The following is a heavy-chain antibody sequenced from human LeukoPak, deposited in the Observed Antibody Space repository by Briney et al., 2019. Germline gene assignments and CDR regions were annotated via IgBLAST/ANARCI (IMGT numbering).Heavy chain of an antibody. J-gene: IGHJ4*02. V-gene: IGHV3-23*01. CDR2: ISDSGGST. CDR1: GFTSSSYA. CDR3: AKDRVCSGGSCYFDY. D-gene: IGHD2-15*01. Sequence: GGSLRLSCAASGFTSSSYAMSWVRQAPGKGLEWVSAISDSGGSTYYADSVKGRFTISRDNSKNTLYLQMNSLRAEDTAVYYCAKDRVCSGGSCYFDYWGQGTLVTVSS.